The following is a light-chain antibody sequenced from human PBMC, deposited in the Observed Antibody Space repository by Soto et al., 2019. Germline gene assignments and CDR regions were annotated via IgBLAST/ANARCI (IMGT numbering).Light chain of an antibody. CDR2: DAS. Sequence: EIVLTQSPATLSLSPGERATLSCRASQSVSNYLAWFQQKPGQAPRLLIYDASNRATGIPARFSGSGSGTXXXXTISSLEPEDFXVYYCQQRSSWPLLTFGGGTKVEI. CDR1: QSVSNY. CDR3: QQRSSWPLLT. J-gene: IGKJ4*01. V-gene: IGKV3-11*01.